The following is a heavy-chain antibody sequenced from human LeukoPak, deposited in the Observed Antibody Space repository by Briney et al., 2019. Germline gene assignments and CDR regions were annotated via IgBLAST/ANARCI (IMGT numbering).Heavy chain of an antibody. CDR3: ARGLGGSGD. CDR1: AFSFSNYN. V-gene: IGHV3-21*01. D-gene: IGHD3-10*01. J-gene: IGHJ4*02. CDR2: ITSSGSYI. Sequence: GGSLRLSCAASAFSFSNYNMNWVRQAPGKGLEWVSSITSSGSYIYYADSVKGRFTISRDNAKNSLYLQLNSLRAEDTAVYYCARGLGGSGDWGQGTLVTVSS.